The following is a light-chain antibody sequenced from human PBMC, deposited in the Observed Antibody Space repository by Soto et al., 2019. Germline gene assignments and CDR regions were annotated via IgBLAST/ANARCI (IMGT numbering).Light chain of an antibody. V-gene: IGKV1-9*01. CDR2: GAS. CDR3: QQLHSWGVT. J-gene: IGKJ4*01. CDR1: QGIGSY. Sequence: DIQLTQSPYFLSASVGDRVTITCRASQGIGSYVAWYQQKPGKAPKLLISGASTLQSGVPSRFSGSGSGTEFTLTISSLQPEDFATYSCQQLHSWGVTFGGGTKVEIK.